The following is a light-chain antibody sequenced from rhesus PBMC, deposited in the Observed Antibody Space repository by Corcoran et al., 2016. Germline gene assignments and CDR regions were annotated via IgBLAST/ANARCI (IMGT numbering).Light chain of an antibody. J-gene: IGKJ3*01. CDR2: DAS. Sequence: EIVLTQSPATLSLSPGERATLPCRASQRVSSSLAWYQQKPGQAPGLLIYDASSRATGIPDRFSGSGSGTDFTRTISSLEPEGVGVYYCQQYSNWPLAFGPGTKLDIK. CDR3: QQYSNWPLA. V-gene: IGKV3-35*01. CDR1: QRVSSS.